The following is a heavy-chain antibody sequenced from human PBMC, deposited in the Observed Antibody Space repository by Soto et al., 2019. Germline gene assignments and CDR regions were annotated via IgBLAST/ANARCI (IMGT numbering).Heavy chain of an antibody. Sequence: GASVKVSCKASGGTFSSYAISWVRQAPGQGLEWMGGIIPIFGTANYAQKFQGRVTITADESTSTAYMELSSLRSEDTAVYYCARDNRPFIVGATLPYDYWGQGTLVTVSS. V-gene: IGHV1-69*13. CDR1: GGTFSSYA. D-gene: IGHD1-26*01. J-gene: IGHJ4*02. CDR2: IIPIFGTA. CDR3: ARDNRPFIVGATLPYDY.